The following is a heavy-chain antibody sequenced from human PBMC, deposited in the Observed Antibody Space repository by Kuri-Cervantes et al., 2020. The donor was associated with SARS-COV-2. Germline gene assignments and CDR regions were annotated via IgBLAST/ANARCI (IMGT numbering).Heavy chain of an antibody. CDR2: IYSGGST. Sequence: GGSLRLSCAASGFTVSSKYMSWVRQAPGKGLEWVSVIYSGGSTYYADSVKGRFTISRDNSKNTLYLQMNSLRAEDTAVYYCAIPPFSRAPSYYYYMDVWGKGTTVTVSS. J-gene: IGHJ6*03. CDR3: AIPPFSRAPSYYYYMDV. V-gene: IGHV3-53*01. CDR1: GFTVSSKY. D-gene: IGHD2/OR15-2a*01.